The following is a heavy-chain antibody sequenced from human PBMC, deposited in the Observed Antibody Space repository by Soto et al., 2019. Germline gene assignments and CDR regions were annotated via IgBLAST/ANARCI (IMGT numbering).Heavy chain of an antibody. CDR3: ARRFLEWGDAFDV. Sequence: QVNLQESGPGLVRPSATLSLTSVVSGFSVTDSDWWLWIRQPPGKGLEWVGSIFHTGATYPTPSLKNRVSFSVEKSKNQFSLRLTSATALDTAVYFCARRFLEWGDAFDVWGQGALVTVSS. J-gene: IGHJ3*01. D-gene: IGHD3-3*01. CDR1: GFSVTDSDW. CDR2: IFHTGAT. V-gene: IGHV4-28*01.